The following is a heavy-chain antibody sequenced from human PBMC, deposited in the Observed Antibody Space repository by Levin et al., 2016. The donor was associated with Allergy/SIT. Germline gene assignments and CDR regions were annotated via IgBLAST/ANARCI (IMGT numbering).Heavy chain of an antibody. CDR3: AKAPSTYCSGGSCYSSQDYYYYGMDV. D-gene: IGHD2-15*01. J-gene: IGHJ6*02. CDR2: ISGSGGST. Sequence: VRQAPGKGLEWVSAISGSGGSTYYADSVKGRFTISRDNSKNTLYLQMNSLRAEDTAVYYCAKAPSTYCSGGSCYSSQDYYYYGMDVWGQGTTVTVSS. V-gene: IGHV3-23*01.